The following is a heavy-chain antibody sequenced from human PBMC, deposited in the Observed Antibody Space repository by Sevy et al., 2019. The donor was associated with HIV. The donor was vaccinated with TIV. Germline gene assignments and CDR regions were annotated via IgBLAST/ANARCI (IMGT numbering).Heavy chain of an antibody. D-gene: IGHD5-12*01. Sequence: GGSLRLSCTASGLTVSNDYVNWVRQAPGKGLEWVSGFSSGFTTNSADSVKDRFSVFSNSPKNTVYLQMNSMRVEDTAVYVCARDRRGGGYASFDYWGRGTLVTVSS. J-gene: IGHJ4*02. CDR2: FSSGFTT. CDR1: GLTVSNDY. V-gene: IGHV3-66*01. CDR3: ARDRRGGGYASFDY.